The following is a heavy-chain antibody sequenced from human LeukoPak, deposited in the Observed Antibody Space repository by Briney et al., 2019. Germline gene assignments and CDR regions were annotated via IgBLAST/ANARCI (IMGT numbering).Heavy chain of an antibody. J-gene: IGHJ4*02. D-gene: IGHD6-6*01. V-gene: IGHV1-18*01. CDR3: ARRSSSSRREGFDY. CDR1: GYTFTSYG. CDR2: ISAYNGNT. Sequence: GASVKVSCKASGYTFTSYGISWVRQAPGQELEWMGWISAYNGNTNYAQKLQGRVTMTTDTSTSTAYMELRSLRSDDTAVYYCARRSSSSRREGFDYWGQGTLVTVSS.